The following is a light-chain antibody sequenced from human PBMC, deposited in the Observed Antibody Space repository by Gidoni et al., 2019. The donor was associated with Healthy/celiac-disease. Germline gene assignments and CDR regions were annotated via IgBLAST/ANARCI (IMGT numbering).Light chain of an antibody. CDR3: QQSYSTPPVT. J-gene: IGKJ3*01. CDR1: QSISSY. Sequence: DIQMTQSPSSLSASVGDRVTITCRASQSISSYLNWYQQKPGKAPKLLIYAASSLQSGVPSRFSGSGSGTDFTLTISSLQPEDFATYYCQQSYSTPPVTFXPXTKVDIK. CDR2: AAS. V-gene: IGKV1-39*01.